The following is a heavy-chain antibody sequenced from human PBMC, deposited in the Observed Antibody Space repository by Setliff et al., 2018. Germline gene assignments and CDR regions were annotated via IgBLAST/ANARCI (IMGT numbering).Heavy chain of an antibody. J-gene: IGHJ5*02. CDR3: ARELRSTYWHLDP. CDR2: FIPILGAT. D-gene: IGHD3-16*01. V-gene: IGHV1-69*13. Sequence: SVKVSCKSSGGTFSSSSITWVRQAPGQGLQWLGRFIPILGATNYAQNFQGRVTITADESTSTGYMELRSLRSDDTAVYYCARELRSTYWHLDPWGQGTQVTVS. CDR1: GGTFSSSS.